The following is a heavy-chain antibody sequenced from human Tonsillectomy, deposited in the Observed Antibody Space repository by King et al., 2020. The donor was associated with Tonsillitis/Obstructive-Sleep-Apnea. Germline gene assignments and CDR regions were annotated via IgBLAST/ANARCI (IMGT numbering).Heavy chain of an antibody. Sequence: ITLKESGPVLVKPTETLTLTCTVSGFSLSNARMGVSWIRQPPGKALEWLAHIFSNDEKSYSTSLKSRLTISKDTSKSQVVLTMTNMDPVDTATYYCARGDYAPDYYYYYMDVWGKGTTVTVSS. CDR3: ARGDYAPDYYYYYMDV. CDR1: GFSLSNARMG. CDR2: IFSNDEK. J-gene: IGHJ6*03. V-gene: IGHV2-26*01. D-gene: IGHD4-17*01.